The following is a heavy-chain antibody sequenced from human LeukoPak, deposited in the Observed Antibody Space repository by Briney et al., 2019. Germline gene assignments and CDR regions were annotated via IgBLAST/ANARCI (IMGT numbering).Heavy chain of an antibody. CDR3: ARRWSSTSVNFDY. Sequence: GASVKVSCKASGGTFSSYATSWVRQAPGQGLEWMGRIIPILGIANYAQKFQGRVTITADKSMSTAYMELSSLRSEDTAVYYCARRWSSTSVNFDYWGQGTLVTVSS. V-gene: IGHV1-69*04. CDR1: GGTFSSYA. J-gene: IGHJ4*02. CDR2: IIPILGIA. D-gene: IGHD2-2*01.